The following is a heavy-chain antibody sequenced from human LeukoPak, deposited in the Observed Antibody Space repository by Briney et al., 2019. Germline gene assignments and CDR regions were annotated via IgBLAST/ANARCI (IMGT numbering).Heavy chain of an antibody. V-gene: IGHV4-28*01. J-gene: IGHJ5*02. CDR3: AKKIAAAAWFDP. D-gene: IGHD6-13*01. CDR1: GYSISSDNW. Sequence: SDTLSLTCAVSGYSISSDNWWGWIRQPPGKGLEWIGYIHYSGSTYYNPSLKSRVTMSVDTSKDQFSLKLSSVTAVDTALYYCAKKIAAAAWFDPWGQGTLVTVSS. CDR2: IHYSGST.